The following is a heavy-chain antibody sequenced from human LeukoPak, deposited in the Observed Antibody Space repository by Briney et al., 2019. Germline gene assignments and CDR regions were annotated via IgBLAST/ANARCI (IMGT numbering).Heavy chain of an antibody. CDR1: GGSFSGYY. J-gene: IGHJ4*02. V-gene: IGHV4-34*01. CDR3: ARGLRSGLAR. Sequence: SGTLSLTCAVYGGSFSGYYWSWIRQPPGKGLEWIGEINHSGSTNYNPSLKSRVTISVDTSKNQFSLKLSSVTAADTAVYYCARGLRSGLARWGQGTLVTVSS. CDR2: INHSGST.